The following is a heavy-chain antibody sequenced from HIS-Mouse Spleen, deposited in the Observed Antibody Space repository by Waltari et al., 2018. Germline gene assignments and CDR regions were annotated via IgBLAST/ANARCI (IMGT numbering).Heavy chain of an antibody. CDR3: ARGTHSGYNERLDY. CDR1: GGSFRGDY. J-gene: IGHJ4*02. D-gene: IGHD5-12*01. V-gene: IGHV4-34*01. Sequence: QVQLQQWGAGLLKPSETLSLTCAVHGGSFRGDYWSWIREPPGKGLEWIGEINHSGSTNYNPSLKSRVTISVDTSKNQFSLKLSSVTAADTAVYYCARGTHSGYNERLDYWGQGTLVTVSS. CDR2: INHSGST.